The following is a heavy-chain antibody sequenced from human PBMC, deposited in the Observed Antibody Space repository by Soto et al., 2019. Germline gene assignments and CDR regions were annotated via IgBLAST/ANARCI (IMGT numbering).Heavy chain of an antibody. CDR3: ARHLVGSTRGNFDY. CDR2: TSAYNGHA. V-gene: IGHV1-18*04. Sequence: ASVKVSCKASGHTFTAYGFNWVRQAPGQGLEWMGWTSAYNGHAKYAQKFQGRVTMTTDTSTSTAYMELRSLRSDDTAVYFCARHLVGSTRGNFDYWGQGTLVTVSS. J-gene: IGHJ4*01. CDR1: GHTFTAYG. D-gene: IGHD2-2*01.